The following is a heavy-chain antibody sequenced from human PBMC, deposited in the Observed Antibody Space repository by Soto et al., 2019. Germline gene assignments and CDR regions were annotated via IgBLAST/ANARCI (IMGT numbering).Heavy chain of an antibody. J-gene: IGHJ3*02. D-gene: IGHD2-2*01. Sequence: ASVKVSCKASGYTFTSYGISWVRQAPGQGLEWMGWISAYNGNTNYAQKLQGRVTMTTDTSTSTAYMELRSLRSDDTAVYYCARDRILFQDIAVAPRPFDIWGQGTMVTVSS. CDR3: ARDRILFQDIAVAPRPFDI. CDR2: ISAYNGNT. CDR1: GYTFTSYG. V-gene: IGHV1-18*04.